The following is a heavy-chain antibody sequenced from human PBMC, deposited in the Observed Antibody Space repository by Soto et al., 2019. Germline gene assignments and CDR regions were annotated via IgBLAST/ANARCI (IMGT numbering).Heavy chain of an antibody. CDR1: GYTFINYG. J-gene: IGHJ4*02. Sequence: QVQLVQSGDAVKQPGASVRVSCKTSGYTFINYGISWVRQAPGQGLEWMGWIKAYSGETDYAQKFQGRVTLTTDTSTSAAYMELTSLTSDDTAVYYCARDRSSSDYWGQGTLVTVSS. CDR2: IKAYSGET. CDR3: ARDRSSSDY. D-gene: IGHD6-6*01. V-gene: IGHV1-18*01.